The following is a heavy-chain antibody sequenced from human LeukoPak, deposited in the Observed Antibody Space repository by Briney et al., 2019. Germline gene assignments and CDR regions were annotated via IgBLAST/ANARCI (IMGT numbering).Heavy chain of an antibody. V-gene: IGHV3-48*03. CDR3: ARDRGPVVGLLWFGESPETYGMDV. CDR1: GFTFSSYE. CDR2: ISSSGSTI. D-gene: IGHD3-10*01. Sequence: GGSLRLSCAASGFTFSSYEMNWVRQAPGKGLEWVSYISSSGSTIYYADSVKGRFTISRDNAKNSLYLQMNSLRVEDTAVYYCARDRGPVVGLLWFGESPETYGMDVWGQGTTVTVSS. J-gene: IGHJ6*02.